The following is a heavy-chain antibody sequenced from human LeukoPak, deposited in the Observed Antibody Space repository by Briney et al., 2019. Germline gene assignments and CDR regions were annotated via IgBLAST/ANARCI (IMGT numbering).Heavy chain of an antibody. V-gene: IGHV4-34*01. CDR2: INHSGST. D-gene: IGHD1-26*01. CDR3: ARLVGATVYDY. Sequence: SETLSLTCAVYGGSFNGYYWSWIRQPPGKGLEWIGEINHSGSTNYNPSLKSRVTISVDTSKNQFSLKLSSVTAADTAVYYCARLVGATVYDYWGQGTLVTVSS. CDR1: GGSFNGYY. J-gene: IGHJ4*02.